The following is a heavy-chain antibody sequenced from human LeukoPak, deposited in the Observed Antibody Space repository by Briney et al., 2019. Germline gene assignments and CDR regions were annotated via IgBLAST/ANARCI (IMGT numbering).Heavy chain of an antibody. CDR2: IYSGGST. V-gene: IGHV3-66*02. J-gene: IGHJ5*02. CDR1: GFTVSSNY. D-gene: IGHD2-2*02. Sequence: GGSLRLSCAASGFTVSSNYMSWVRQAPGKGLEWVSVIYSGGSTYYADSVKGRFTISRDNSKNTLYLQMNSLIAEDTAVYYCARGLGYCSSTSCYTGGFFDPWGQGTLVTVSS. CDR3: ARGLGYCSSTSCYTGGFFDP.